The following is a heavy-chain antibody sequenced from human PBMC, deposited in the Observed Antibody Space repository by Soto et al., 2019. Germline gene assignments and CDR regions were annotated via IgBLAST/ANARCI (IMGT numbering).Heavy chain of an antibody. CDR2: VKSKNDGGTT. D-gene: IGHD3-22*01. J-gene: IGHJ4*01. Sequence: LRLSCAASGFTFSNAWINWVRQAPGKGLEWVGRVKSKNDGGTTDFAAPVKGRFAIPRDDSKNMVYLEMNSLQTEDTAIYYCTTDSYITSIIVRFDYWGHGTLVTVSS. CDR1: GFTFSNAW. V-gene: IGHV3-15*07. CDR3: TTDSYITSIIVRFDY.